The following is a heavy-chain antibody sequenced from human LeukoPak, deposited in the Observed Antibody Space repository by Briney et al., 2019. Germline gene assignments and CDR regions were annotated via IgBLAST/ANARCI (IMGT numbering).Heavy chain of an antibody. V-gene: IGHV3-74*01. Sequence: GGSLRLSCAASGFTFSSCWMHWVRQPPGKGLVWVSRIKSGGSVTDYADSVKGRFTISRDNAKNTLYLQMNSLRAEDTALYYCVRDFGWNDERYFDYWGQGTLVTVSS. D-gene: IGHD1-1*01. CDR3: VRDFGWNDERYFDY. CDR2: IKSGGSVT. CDR1: GFTFSSCW. J-gene: IGHJ4*02.